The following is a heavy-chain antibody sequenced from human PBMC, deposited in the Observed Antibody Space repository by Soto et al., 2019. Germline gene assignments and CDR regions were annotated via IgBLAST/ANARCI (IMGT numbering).Heavy chain of an antibody. CDR3: AIDRGIAVAGTFNWFDP. D-gene: IGHD6-19*01. Sequence: QVQLVQSGAEVKKPGASVKVSCKASGYTFTSYAMHWVRQAPGQRLEWMGWINAGNGNTKYSQKFQGRVTITRDTSASTAYMELSSLSSEDTAVYYCAIDRGIAVAGTFNWFDPWGQGTLVTVSS. J-gene: IGHJ5*02. CDR1: GYTFTSYA. CDR2: INAGNGNT. V-gene: IGHV1-3*01.